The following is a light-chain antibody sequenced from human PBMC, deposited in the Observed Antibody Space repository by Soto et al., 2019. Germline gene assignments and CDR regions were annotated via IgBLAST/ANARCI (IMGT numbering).Light chain of an antibody. V-gene: IGKV1-39*01. CDR3: QQSYSTLGT. CDR1: HSINNY. CDR2: AAS. J-gene: IGKJ2*01. Sequence: IQMTQSPSSLSASVGDRVIITCRSDHSINNYLNWYQQRPGKVPKLLIYAASTLQSGVPSRFSGSGSGRVFTLTINSLQPVDFATYYCQQSYSTLGTFGRGTRVEI.